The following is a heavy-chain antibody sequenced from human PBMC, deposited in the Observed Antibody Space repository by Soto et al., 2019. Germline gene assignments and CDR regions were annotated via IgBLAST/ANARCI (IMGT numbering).Heavy chain of an antibody. D-gene: IGHD3-16*01. CDR2: VSHSGNT. CDR3: AREVASYGSTYFDY. CDR1: GGSFTGHF. J-gene: IGHJ4*02. Sequence: PSETLSLTCTVSGGSFTGHFWSWVRQPPGKGLEWIGEVSHSGNTKYYPSLRSRVTLSVDSSKNQISLALTSVTAADTAVYYCAREVASYGSTYFDYWGQGTLVTVSS. V-gene: IGHV4-34*01.